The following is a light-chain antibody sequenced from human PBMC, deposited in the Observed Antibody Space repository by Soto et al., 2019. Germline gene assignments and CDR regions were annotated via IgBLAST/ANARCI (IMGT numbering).Light chain of an antibody. J-gene: IGKJ1*01. CDR3: QQYGTSPWT. V-gene: IGKV3-20*01. CDR1: QSISST. Sequence: EIVLTQSPGTLSLSPGEGTTLSCRASQSISSTLAWYQQKPGQAPRLLIYGASNRATGISERFSGSGSGTDFTLTISGLEPEDFALYYCQQYGTSPWTFGQGTKVEIK. CDR2: GAS.